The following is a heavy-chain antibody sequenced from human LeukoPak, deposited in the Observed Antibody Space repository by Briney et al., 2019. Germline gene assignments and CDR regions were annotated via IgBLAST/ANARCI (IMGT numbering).Heavy chain of an antibody. J-gene: IGHJ4*02. Sequence: PGGSLRLSCATSGFTSTNYAMGWVRQTPGKGLEWVSSISGSGGTTYYAGSVKGRFTISRDNSKNTLYLQVTSLRVEDTALYYCAKAGWVYFDSTTFHWADYWGQGTLVTVSS. CDR3: AKAGWVYFDSTTFHWADY. CDR1: GFTSTNYA. CDR2: ISGSGGTT. V-gene: IGHV3-23*01. D-gene: IGHD2/OR15-2a*01.